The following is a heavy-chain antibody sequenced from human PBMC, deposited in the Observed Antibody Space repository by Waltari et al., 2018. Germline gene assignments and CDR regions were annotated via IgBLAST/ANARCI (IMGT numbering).Heavy chain of an antibody. CDR2: INSDGSGT. CDR1: GFTFTTYW. J-gene: IGHJ4*02. D-gene: IGHD4-17*01. V-gene: IGHV3-74*01. Sequence: EVELVESGGGLVQPGGSLRLSCAASGFTFTTYWMHWVRQAPGKGLVWVSRINSDGSGTSYADSVQGRYTISRDNAKNTLYLQMNSLRAEDTAVYYCAKDWRAYGDYLPPEDYWGQGTLVTVSS. CDR3: AKDWRAYGDYLPPEDY.